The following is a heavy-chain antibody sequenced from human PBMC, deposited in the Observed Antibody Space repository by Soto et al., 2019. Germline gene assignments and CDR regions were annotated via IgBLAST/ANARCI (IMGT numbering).Heavy chain of an antibody. V-gene: IGHV1-3*01. J-gene: IGHJ4*02. CDR2: INAANGNT. CDR1: YS. CDR3: ARAPQAPGNYYFDY. Sequence: YSRHWLYHEKKKRREWMGWINAANGNTKYSQKFQGRVTMTRNTSISTAYMELSSLRSEDTAVYYCARAPQAPGNYYFDYRGQGTLVTVSS.